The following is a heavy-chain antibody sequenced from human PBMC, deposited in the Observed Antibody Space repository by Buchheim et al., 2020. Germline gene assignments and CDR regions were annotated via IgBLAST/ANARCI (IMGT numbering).Heavy chain of an antibody. CDR2: SYYTGST. CDR1: GDSVSSSSYY. Sequence: QVQLQESGPGLVKPSETLSLTCTVSGDSVSSSSYYWSWIRQPPRKGLEWIGYSYYTGSTNYNPSLKSRVTIPVDTSKNQFSLKLSSVTAADTAVYYCARESRYSYGFGNYWGQGTL. CDR3: ARESRYSYGFGNY. D-gene: IGHD5-18*01. J-gene: IGHJ4*02. V-gene: IGHV4-61*01.